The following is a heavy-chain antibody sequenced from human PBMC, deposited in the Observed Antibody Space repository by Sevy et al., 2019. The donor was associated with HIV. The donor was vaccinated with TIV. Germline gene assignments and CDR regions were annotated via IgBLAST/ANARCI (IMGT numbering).Heavy chain of an antibody. CDR2: IWYDGSNK. D-gene: IGHD3-10*01. CDR3: AREPSLLYGSGSYPAY. Sequence: GGSLRLSCAASGFTFSSYGMHWVRQAPGKGLEWVAVIWYDGSNKYYADSVKGRFTISRDNSKNTLYLQMNSLRAEDTALYYCAREPSLLYGSGSYPAYWGQGTLVTVSS. CDR1: GFTFSSYG. V-gene: IGHV3-33*01. J-gene: IGHJ4*02.